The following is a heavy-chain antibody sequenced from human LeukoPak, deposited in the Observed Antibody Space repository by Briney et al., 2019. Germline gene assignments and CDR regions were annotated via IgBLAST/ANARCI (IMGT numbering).Heavy chain of an antibody. CDR1: GFTFSSYS. D-gene: IGHD6-19*01. CDR2: ISSSSSTI. J-gene: IGHJ5*02. V-gene: IGHV3-48*01. CDR3: ARGPGESGWYKWFDP. Sequence: PGGTLRLSCAASGFTFSSYSMNWVRQAPGKGLEWVSYISSSSSTIYYADSVKGRFTISRDNAKNSLYLQMNSLRAEDTAVYYCARGPGESGWYKWFDPWGQGTLVTVSS.